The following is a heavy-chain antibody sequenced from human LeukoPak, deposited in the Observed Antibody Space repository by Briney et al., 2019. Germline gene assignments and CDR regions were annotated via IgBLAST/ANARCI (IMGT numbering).Heavy chain of an antibody. J-gene: IGHJ5*02. CDR2: IYTGDAT. V-gene: IGHV3-53*01. D-gene: IGHD2-15*01. CDR1: GFTVSSNY. CDR3: ARVVGYCSGGSCGWFDP. Sequence: GGSLRLSCAASGFTVSSNYMSWVRQVPGKGLGWVSVIYTGDATYYADSVKGRFTISRDTSKNMLFLQMNSLRAEDTAVYYCARVVGYCSGGSCGWFDPWGQGTLVTVSS.